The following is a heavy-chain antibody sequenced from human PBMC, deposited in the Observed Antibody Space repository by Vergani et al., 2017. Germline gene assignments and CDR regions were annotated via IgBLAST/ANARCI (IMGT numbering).Heavy chain of an antibody. Sequence: QVQLQESGPGLVKPSETLSLTCTVSGGSISSYYWSWIRQPPGKGLEWIGYIYYSGSTNYNPSLKSRVTISVDTSKNQFSLKLSSVTAADTAVYYCARRQILTGYYSKDWFDPWGQGTLVTVSS. D-gene: IGHD3-9*01. CDR3: ARRQILTGYYSKDWFDP. CDR2: IYYSGST. CDR1: GGSISSYY. V-gene: IGHV4-59*08. J-gene: IGHJ5*02.